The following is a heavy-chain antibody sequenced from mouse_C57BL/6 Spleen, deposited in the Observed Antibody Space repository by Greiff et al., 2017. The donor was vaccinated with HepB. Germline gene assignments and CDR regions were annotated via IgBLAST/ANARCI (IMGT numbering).Heavy chain of an antibody. J-gene: IGHJ4*01. CDR1: GYSFTGYF. Sequence: VQLQQSGPELVKPGDSVKISCKASGYSFTGYFMNWVMQSHGKSLEWIGRINPYNGDTFYNQKFKGKATLTVDKSSSTAHMELRSLTSEDSAVYDCAREGAAYYSNSYYAMDYWGQGTSVTVSS. CDR2: INPYNGDT. D-gene: IGHD2-5*01. V-gene: IGHV1-20*01. CDR3: AREGAAYYSNSYYAMDY.